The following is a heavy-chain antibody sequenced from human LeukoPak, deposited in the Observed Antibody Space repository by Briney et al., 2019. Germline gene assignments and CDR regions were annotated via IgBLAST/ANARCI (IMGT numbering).Heavy chain of an antibody. CDR2: IFNSGSA. V-gene: IGHV4-4*07. J-gene: IGHJ4*02. D-gene: IGHD2-2*01. Sequence: SETLSLTCTVSGDSISSYSWNWIRQPAGEGLEWIGHIFNSGSANYNPSLKSRVTMSVDTSKNQFSLNLTSVTAADTAVYYCAXXSXCSXSSCHAGEFDYWGQGTXVTVSX. CDR3: AXXSXCSXSSCHAGEFDY. CDR1: GDSISSYS.